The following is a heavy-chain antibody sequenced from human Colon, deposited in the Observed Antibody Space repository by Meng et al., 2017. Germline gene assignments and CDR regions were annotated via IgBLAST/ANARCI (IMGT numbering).Heavy chain of an antibody. CDR1: GGTFSGFA. CDR3: ARRPPDYGDYNWFDP. D-gene: IGHD4-17*01. V-gene: IGHV1-69*01. J-gene: IGHJ5*02. CDR2: IIPAFGTT. Sequence: QVQLVQAGAGVKKPGASGKVSCKASGGTFSGFAMAWLRQAPGQGLEWMGGIIPAFGTTTYARQFEGRLTITADEATSTAYMELSSLTSDDTAVYYCARRPPDYGDYNWFDPWGQGTLVTVSS.